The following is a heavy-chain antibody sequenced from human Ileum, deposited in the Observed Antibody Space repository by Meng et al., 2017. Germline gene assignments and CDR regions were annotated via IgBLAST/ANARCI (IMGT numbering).Heavy chain of an antibody. J-gene: IGHJ4*02. V-gene: IGHV4-4*02. Sequence: QGALTGAGTVLVKHSGTLSLTCAVSGDSIRTANWWNWVRQPPGEGLEWIGEIYHSGLVNYNLSLKSRVTLSIDKSKNQFSLKLISVNAADTGVYYCAANSGKKMHSWGQGTLVTVSS. CDR1: GDSIRTANW. CDR2: IYHSGLV. CDR3: AANSGKKMHS. D-gene: IGHD4-23*01.